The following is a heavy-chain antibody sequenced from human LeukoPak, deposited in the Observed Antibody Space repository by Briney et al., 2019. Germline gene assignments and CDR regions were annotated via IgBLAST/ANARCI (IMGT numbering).Heavy chain of an antibody. V-gene: IGHV3-21*01. CDR1: GFTLTGYS. Sequence: GGSLRLSCAASGFTLTGYSMHWVRQAPGKGLEWVSSISSSGSYIHYADSVKGRFTVSRDNAKKSVYLQMNSLRAEDTAVYYCARAGVAGSYYFDYWGQGTLVTVSS. J-gene: IGHJ4*02. D-gene: IGHD6-19*01. CDR3: ARAGVAGSYYFDY. CDR2: ISSSGSYI.